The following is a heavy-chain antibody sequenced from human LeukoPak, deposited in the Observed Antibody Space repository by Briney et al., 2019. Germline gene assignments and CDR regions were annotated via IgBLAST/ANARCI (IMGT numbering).Heavy chain of an antibody. J-gene: IGHJ4*02. CDR2: IHNDGTTE. Sequence: GGSLTLSCAASGFTFSSFGMHWVRQTPGKGLEWVTFIHNDGTTEYYADSVKGRFTISRDNSKNTVYLQMNSLRDEDTAVYYCAKDDPTGRYLWGQGTLVPVSS. V-gene: IGHV3-30*02. D-gene: IGHD1-26*01. CDR1: GFTFSSFG. CDR3: AKDDPTGRYL.